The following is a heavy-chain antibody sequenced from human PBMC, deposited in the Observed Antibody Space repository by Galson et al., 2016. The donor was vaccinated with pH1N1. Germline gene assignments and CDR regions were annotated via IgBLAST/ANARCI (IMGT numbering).Heavy chain of an antibody. V-gene: IGHV5-51*01. CDR3: GRRSAVAGVDY. CDR1: GYSFSSHW. D-gene: IGHD6-19*01. Sequence: QSGAEVKKPGESLKISCQGSGYSFSSHWIGWVRQMPGKGLEWMGIIYPGDSDTKYSPSFQGQVTFSAVKSSHTASVQWNSLKTSDTPMYFCGRRSAVAGVDYWGQGTLVTVSS. J-gene: IGHJ4*02. CDR2: IYPGDSDT.